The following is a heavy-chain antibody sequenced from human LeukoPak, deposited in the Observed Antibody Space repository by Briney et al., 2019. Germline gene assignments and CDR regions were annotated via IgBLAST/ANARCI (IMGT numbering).Heavy chain of an antibody. J-gene: IGHJ5*02. CDR1: GGSISSYY. D-gene: IGHD3-16*01. CDR3: ARHRPGERRFDP. V-gene: IGHV4-59*08. Sequence: SETLSLTCTVSGGSISSYYWSWVRQPPGKGLEWIGYIYYSGSTNYNPSLKSRVTISVDTSKNQFSLKLSSVTAADTAVYYCARHRPGERRFDPWGQGTLVTVSS. CDR2: IYYSGST.